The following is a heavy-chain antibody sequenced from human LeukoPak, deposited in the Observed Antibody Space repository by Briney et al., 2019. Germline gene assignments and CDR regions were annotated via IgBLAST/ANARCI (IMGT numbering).Heavy chain of an antibody. Sequence: GGSLRLSCAASGFTFNNAWMNWVRQAPGKGLEWVGRIKSKNVGGATDYAAPVKGRFTISRDDSKNTVYLQMNSLKIEDTAVYYCTSHAAFDPWGQGTLVTVSS. J-gene: IGHJ5*02. CDR3: TSHAAFDP. CDR1: GFTFNNAW. V-gene: IGHV3-15*01. CDR2: IKSKNVGGAT.